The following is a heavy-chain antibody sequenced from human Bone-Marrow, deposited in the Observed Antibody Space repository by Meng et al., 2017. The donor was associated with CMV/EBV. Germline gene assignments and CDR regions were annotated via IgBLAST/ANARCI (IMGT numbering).Heavy chain of an antibody. CDR2: MNPSGGFT. CDR1: GYTFTTHY. V-gene: IGHV1-46*01. CDR3: ARSAGKCSTPNCSLH. J-gene: IGHJ1*01. Sequence: ASVKVSCKASGYTFTTHYLHWVRQAPGQGLEWMGIMNPSGGFTTYAQKFQGRVTMITDTSISTAYMELRRLRSDDTAVYYCARSAGKCSTPNCSLHWGQGTLVTVSS. D-gene: IGHD2-2*01.